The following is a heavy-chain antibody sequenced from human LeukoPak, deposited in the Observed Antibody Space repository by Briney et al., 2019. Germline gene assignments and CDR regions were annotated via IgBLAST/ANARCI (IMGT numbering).Heavy chain of an antibody. V-gene: IGHV4-4*07. Sequence: SETLSLTCTVSGGSISCYYWSWIRQPAGKGLEWIGRIYTSGSTNYNPSLKSRVTMSVDTSKNQFSLKLSSVTAADTAVYYCARVGYDFWSGYYTGAFDIWGQGTMVTVSS. J-gene: IGHJ3*02. CDR2: IYTSGST. CDR1: GGSISCYY. CDR3: ARVGYDFWSGYYTGAFDI. D-gene: IGHD3-3*01.